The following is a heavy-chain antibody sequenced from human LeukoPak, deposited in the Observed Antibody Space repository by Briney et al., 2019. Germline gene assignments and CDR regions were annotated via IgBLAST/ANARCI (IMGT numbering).Heavy chain of an antibody. V-gene: IGHV5-51*01. Sequence: GGSLQISCKGSGYSFTSYWIGWVRRMPGKGLEWMGIIYPGDSDTRYSPSFQGQVTISADKSISTAYLQWSSLKASDTAMYYCASQPSDCSGGSCYSGWFDPWGQGTLVTVSS. CDR1: GYSFTSYW. D-gene: IGHD2-15*01. J-gene: IGHJ5*02. CDR3: ASQPSDCSGGSCYSGWFDP. CDR2: IYPGDSDT.